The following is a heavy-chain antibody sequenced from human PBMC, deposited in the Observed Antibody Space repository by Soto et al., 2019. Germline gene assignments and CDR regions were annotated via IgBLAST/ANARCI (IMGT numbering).Heavy chain of an antibody. CDR2: IKSKTDGGTT. V-gene: IGHV3-15*07. J-gene: IGHJ4*02. Sequence: EVQLVESGGGLVKPGGSLRLSCAASGFAFSNAWMNWVRQAPGKGLEWVGRIKSKTDGGTTDYAAPVKGRFTISRDDSKNTLYLKMNNLKTEDTAVYYCTTDLGSGWYRVDYWGQGTLVTVSS. CDR1: GFAFSNAW. D-gene: IGHD6-19*01. CDR3: TTDLGSGWYRVDY.